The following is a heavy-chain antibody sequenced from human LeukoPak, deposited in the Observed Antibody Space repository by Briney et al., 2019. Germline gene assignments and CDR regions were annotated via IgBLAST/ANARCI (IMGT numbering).Heavy chain of an antibody. V-gene: IGHV1-2*02. CDR3: ARDFPIQIWTRTPWFDP. J-gene: IGHJ5*02. D-gene: IGHD5-18*01. CDR1: GYTFTGYY. Sequence: GASVKVSCKASGYTFTGYYIHWVRQAPGQGLEWMGWINPNSGGTNYARRFQGRVTMTRDTSISTAYIELSRLTSDDTAVYYCARDFPIQIWTRTPWFDPWGQGTLVTVSS. CDR2: INPNSGGT.